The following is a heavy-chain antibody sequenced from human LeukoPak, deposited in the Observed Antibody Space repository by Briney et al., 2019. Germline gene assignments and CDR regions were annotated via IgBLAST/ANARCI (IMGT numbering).Heavy chain of an antibody. CDR1: GFTFSSYD. Sequence: PGGSLRLSCAVSGFTFSSYDMSWVRQAPGKGLEWVSAISGSGGSTYYADSVKGQFTISRDNSKNTLFLQMNSLRAEDTAVYYCAKDDGWVQYANWGQGTLVTVSS. V-gene: IGHV3-23*01. CDR3: AKDDGWVQYAN. J-gene: IGHJ1*01. D-gene: IGHD5-24*01. CDR2: ISGSGGST.